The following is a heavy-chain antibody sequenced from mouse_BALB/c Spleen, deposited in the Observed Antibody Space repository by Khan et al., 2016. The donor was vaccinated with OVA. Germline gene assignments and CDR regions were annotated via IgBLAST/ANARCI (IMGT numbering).Heavy chain of an antibody. CDR2: INPSTGYT. CDR3: ARRGLRWDLDY. V-gene: IGHV1-7*01. CDR1: GYTFINYW. J-gene: IGHJ2*01. Sequence: QVQLQQSGAELAKPGASVKMSCKASGYTFINYWILWVKQRPGQGLEWIGYINPSTGYTAYNQNFKDKATLTADKSSSTAYMQLSRLASEESAVSDCARRGLRWDLDYGGQSTTRTVAS. D-gene: IGHD1-1*01.